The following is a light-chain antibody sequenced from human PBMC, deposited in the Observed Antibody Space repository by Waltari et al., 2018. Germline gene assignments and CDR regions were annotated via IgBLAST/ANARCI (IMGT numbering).Light chain of an antibody. CDR1: QSLLYSNGYNY. Sequence: EIVLTQSPLSLPVTPGEPASISCRSSQSLLYSNGYNYLDWYLQKPGQSPQLRIYLGSNRAAGGPDRFSGSGSGTDFTLKLTRVEAEDVGVYYCMQALQAPLTFGGGTKVELK. J-gene: IGKJ4*01. CDR2: LGS. CDR3: MQALQAPLT. V-gene: IGKV2-28*01.